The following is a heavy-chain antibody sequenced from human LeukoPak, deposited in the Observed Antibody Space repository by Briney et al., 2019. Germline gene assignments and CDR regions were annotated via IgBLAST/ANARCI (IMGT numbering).Heavy chain of an antibody. J-gene: IGHJ4*02. CDR2: ISGSGDNT. V-gene: IGHV3-23*01. Sequence: GGSLRLSCAASGFTFSSYAMSWVRQVPGKGLEWVSVISGSGDNTYYADSVKGRFTISRDNSKNMLYLQMNSLRAEDTAVYYCAKLGDDYGDYVGYWGQGTLVTVSS. CDR3: AKLGDDYGDYVGY. D-gene: IGHD4-17*01. CDR1: GFTFSSYA.